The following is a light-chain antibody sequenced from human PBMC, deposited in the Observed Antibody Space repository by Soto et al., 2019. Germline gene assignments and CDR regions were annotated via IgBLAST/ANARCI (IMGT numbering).Light chain of an antibody. J-gene: IGLJ1*01. V-gene: IGLV2-11*01. CDR2: DVS. Sequence: QSALTQPRSVSGSRGQSVTISCSGTSSDVGGYNFVSRYQQHPGKAPKLMIYDVSKRPSGVPDRFSGSKSGNTASLTISGLQAEDEADFYCCSYAGSYTWVFGTGTKLTVL. CDR1: SSDVGGYNF. CDR3: CSYAGSYTWV.